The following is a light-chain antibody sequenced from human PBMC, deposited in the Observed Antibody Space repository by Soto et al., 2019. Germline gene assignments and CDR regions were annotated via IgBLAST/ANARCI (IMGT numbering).Light chain of an antibody. CDR2: KAS. V-gene: IGKV1-5*03. CDR3: QQNNDYSWT. CDR1: QSISAW. J-gene: IGKJ1*01. Sequence: DIQMTQSPSTLSASVGDRVSINCRASQSISAWLAWYQQKPGKAPRLLIYKASTLEIGVPSRFSGSGSETECTLTISSLQPDDVATYYCQQNNDYSWTFGQGTKVDIK.